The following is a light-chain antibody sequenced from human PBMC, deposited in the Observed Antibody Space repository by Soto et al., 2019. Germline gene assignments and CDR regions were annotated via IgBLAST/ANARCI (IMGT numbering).Light chain of an antibody. J-gene: IGKJ1*01. CDR3: QQYNSYSPT. V-gene: IGKV1-5*03. Sequence: DIQMTQSPSNLSASVGDRVTITCRASQSISTWLAWYQQEPGKAPKLLIHKASSLQSGVPSRFSGSGSGTDFTVTISSLHPDDFATYYCQQYNSYSPTFGQGTRVEIK. CDR2: KAS. CDR1: QSISTW.